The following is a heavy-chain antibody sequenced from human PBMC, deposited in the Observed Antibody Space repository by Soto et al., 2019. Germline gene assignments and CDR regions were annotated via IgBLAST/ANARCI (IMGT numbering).Heavy chain of an antibody. CDR3: ARVGGRGWYFDY. Sequence: PSETLSLTCTVSVGSMSGYYCSWMRQPPGKGLEWIGHIYYSGSTNYNPSLKSRVTISVDTSKNQFSLKLSSVTAADTAVYYCARVGGRGWYFDYWGQGTLLTVSS. J-gene: IGHJ4*02. D-gene: IGHD6-19*01. V-gene: IGHV4-59*08. CDR2: IYYSGST. CDR1: VGSMSGYY.